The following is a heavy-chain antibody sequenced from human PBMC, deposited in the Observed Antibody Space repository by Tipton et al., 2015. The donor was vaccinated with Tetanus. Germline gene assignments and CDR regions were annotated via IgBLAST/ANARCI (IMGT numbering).Heavy chain of an antibody. V-gene: IGHV4-34*01. CDR2: INHSGTT. Sequence: TLSLTCAVSGGSFTDCYWGWVRQPPGRGLEWIGEINHSGTTYYNASLKSRLTMSVDTSEQHFSLNLNSVTASDTAMYYCARHSGGSDIGYYVDMDVWGQGTTVTVSS. D-gene: IGHD3-10*01. CDR1: GGSFTDCY. J-gene: IGHJ6*02. CDR3: ARHSGGSDIGYYVDMDV.